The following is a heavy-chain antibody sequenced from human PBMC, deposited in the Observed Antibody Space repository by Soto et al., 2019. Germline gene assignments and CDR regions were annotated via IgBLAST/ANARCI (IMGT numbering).Heavy chain of an antibody. J-gene: IGHJ4*02. V-gene: IGHV3-30*18. D-gene: IGHD1-26*01. CDR3: AKARRGSPYSPVDY. CDR2: ISYDGSNK. Sequence: QVQLVESGGGVVQPGRSLRLSCAASGFTFSSYGMHWVRQAPGKGLEWVAVISYDGSNKYYADSVKGRFTISRDNSKNTLYLQMNSLRAEDTAVYYCAKARRGSPYSPVDYWGQGTLVTVSS. CDR1: GFTFSSYG.